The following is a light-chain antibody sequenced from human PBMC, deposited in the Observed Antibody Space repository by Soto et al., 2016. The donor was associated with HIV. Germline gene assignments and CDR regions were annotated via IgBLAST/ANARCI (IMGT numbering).Light chain of an antibody. V-gene: IGLV3-21*03. CDR3: QVWDGRSDHHVV. CDR1: YIGDKS. CDR2: DDY. J-gene: IGLJ2*01. Sequence: SYVLTQPPSVSVAPGKTANINRGGNYIGDKSVHWYQQKPGQAPVLVVFDDYDRPSGIPERFSGSNSGNTATLTISRVEAGDEADYYCQVWDGRSDHHVVFGGGTKLTVL.